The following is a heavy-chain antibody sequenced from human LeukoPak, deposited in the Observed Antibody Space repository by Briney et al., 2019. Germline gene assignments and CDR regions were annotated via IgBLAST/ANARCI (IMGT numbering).Heavy chain of an antibody. J-gene: IGHJ5*02. D-gene: IGHD5-12*01. CDR1: GGSISSGGYY. Sequence: SETLSLTCTVSGGSISSGGYYWSWIRQHPGKGLEWIGYIYYSGSTYYNPSLKSRVTISVDTSKNQFSLKLSSVTAADTAVYYCATSGFSGYDHPSWGQGTLVTVSS. V-gene: IGHV4-31*03. CDR2: IYYSGST. CDR3: ATSGFSGYDHPS.